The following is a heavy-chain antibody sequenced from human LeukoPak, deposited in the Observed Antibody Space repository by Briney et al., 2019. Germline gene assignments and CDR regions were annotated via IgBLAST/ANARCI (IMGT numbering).Heavy chain of an antibody. J-gene: IGHJ6*02. CDR1: GFTFSSYS. Sequence: GGSLRLSCAASGFTFSSYSMNWVRQAPGKGLEWVSSINSSSSYIYYADSVKGRFTISRDNAKNSLYLQMNSLRAEDTAVYYCARDRMGSSWYNGMDVWGQGTTVTVSS. CDR2: INSSSSYI. CDR3: ARDRMGSSWYNGMDV. D-gene: IGHD6-13*01. V-gene: IGHV3-21*01.